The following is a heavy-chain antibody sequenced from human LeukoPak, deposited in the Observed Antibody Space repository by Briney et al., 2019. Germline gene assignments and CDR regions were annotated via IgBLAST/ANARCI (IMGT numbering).Heavy chain of an antibody. CDR2: ISGSGGST. Sequence: GGSLRLSCAASGFTFSSYAMSWVRQAPGKGLEWVSAISGSGGSTYYADSVKGRFTISRDNSKNTLYLQMNSLRAEDTAVYYCARGGYSYRYGMDVWGQGTTVTVSS. CDR3: ARGGYSYRYGMDV. D-gene: IGHD5-18*01. J-gene: IGHJ6*02. V-gene: IGHV3-23*01. CDR1: GFTFSSYA.